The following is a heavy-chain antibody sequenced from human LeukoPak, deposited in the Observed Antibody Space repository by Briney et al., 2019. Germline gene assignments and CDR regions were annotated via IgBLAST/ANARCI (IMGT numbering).Heavy chain of an antibody. D-gene: IGHD3-16*02. J-gene: IGHJ4*02. V-gene: IGHV7-4-1*02. Sequence: ASVKVSCKASGYTFTSYDINWVRQATGQGLEWMGWINPNTGNPTYAQAFTGRFVFSLDTSVSTTYLQISSLKAEDTAVYYCARACQPLGGLSFPDYWGQGTLVTVSS. CDR1: GYTFTSYD. CDR3: ARACQPLGGLSFPDY. CDR2: INPNTGNP.